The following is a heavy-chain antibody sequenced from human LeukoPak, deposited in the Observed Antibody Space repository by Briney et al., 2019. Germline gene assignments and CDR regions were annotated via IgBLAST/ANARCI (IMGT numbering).Heavy chain of an antibody. D-gene: IGHD6-19*01. Sequence: SGPALVKPTPTLTLTCTFSGFSLSTSGMCVSWSRQLPGKALEWLARIDWDDDRYYTTSLRTRLTISKDTSKNQVVLTMTNMDPVDTGTYYCARVIAVAGGGAFDHWGQGALVTVSS. J-gene: IGHJ5*02. CDR2: IDWDDDR. CDR3: ARVIAVAGGGAFDH. V-gene: IGHV2-70*11. CDR1: GFSLSTSGMC.